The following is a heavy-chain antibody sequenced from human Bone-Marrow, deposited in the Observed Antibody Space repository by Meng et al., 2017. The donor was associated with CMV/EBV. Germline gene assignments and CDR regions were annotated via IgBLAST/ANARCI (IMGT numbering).Heavy chain of an antibody. CDR1: GGSISSYC. V-gene: IGHV4-59*01. CDR3: ARGWARERLQSDY. J-gene: IGHJ4*02. D-gene: IGHD5-24*01. Sequence: SETLSLTCTVSGGSISSYCWSWIRQPPGKGLEWIGYINYSGSTNYNPSLKSRVTISVDTSKNQFSLKRSSVTAADTAVYYCARGWARERLQSDYWGQGTLVTVSS. CDR2: INYSGST.